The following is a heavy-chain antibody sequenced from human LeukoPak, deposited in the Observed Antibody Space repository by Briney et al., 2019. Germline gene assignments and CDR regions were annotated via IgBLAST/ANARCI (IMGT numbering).Heavy chain of an antibody. CDR1: GFTFSSYG. Sequence: GRSLRLSCAASGFTFSSYGMHWVRQAPGKGLEWVAFIRYDGSNKYYADSVKGRFTISRDNSKNSLYLQMNSLRAEDTAVYYCAREGSAVAGDFDYWGQGTLVTVSS. J-gene: IGHJ4*02. V-gene: IGHV3-33*01. CDR3: AREGSAVAGDFDY. CDR2: IRYDGSNK. D-gene: IGHD6-19*01.